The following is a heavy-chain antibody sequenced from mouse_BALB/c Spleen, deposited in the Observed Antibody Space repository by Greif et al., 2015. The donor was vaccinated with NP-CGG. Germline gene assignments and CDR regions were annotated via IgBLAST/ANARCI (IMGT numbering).Heavy chain of an antibody. CDR3: TRSGGNYEAY. V-gene: IGHV1S22*01. J-gene: IGHJ3*01. Sequence: LQESGSELVRPGASVKLSCKASGYTFTSHWMHWVKQRPGQGLEWIGNIYPGSGSTNYDEKFKSKATLTVDTSSSTAYMQLSSLTSEDSAVYYCTRSGGNYEAYWGQGTLVTVSA. CDR2: IYPGSGST. D-gene: IGHD2-1*01. CDR1: GYTFTSHW.